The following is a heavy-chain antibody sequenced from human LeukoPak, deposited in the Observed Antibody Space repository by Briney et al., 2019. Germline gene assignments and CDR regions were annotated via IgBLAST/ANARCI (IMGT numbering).Heavy chain of an antibody. Sequence: ASVKVSCTASGYTFTGYYMHWVRQAPGQGLEWMRWINPNSGGTNYAQKLQGRATMTTDTSTSTAYMELRSLRSDDTAVYYCAREYYDFWSGYFPIDPWGQGTLVTVSS. V-gene: IGHV1-2*02. D-gene: IGHD3-3*01. J-gene: IGHJ5*02. CDR3: AREYYDFWSGYFPIDP. CDR1: GYTFTGYY. CDR2: INPNSGGT.